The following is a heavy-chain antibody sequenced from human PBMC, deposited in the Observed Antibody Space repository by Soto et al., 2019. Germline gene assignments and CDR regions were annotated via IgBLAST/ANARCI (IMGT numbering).Heavy chain of an antibody. J-gene: IGHJ4*02. CDR3: ARDQGDSSTAGDY. CDR1: GFTFSSYS. V-gene: IGHV3-21*01. CDR2: ISSSSSYI. Sequence: GGSLRLSYAASGFTFSSYSMNWVRQAPGKGLEWVSSISSSSSYIYYADSVKGRFTISRDNAKNSLYLQMNSLRAEDTAVYYCARDQGDSSTAGDYWGQGTLVTVSS. D-gene: IGHD4-4*01.